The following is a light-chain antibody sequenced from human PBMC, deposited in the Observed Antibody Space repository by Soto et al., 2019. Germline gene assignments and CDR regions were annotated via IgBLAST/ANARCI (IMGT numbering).Light chain of an antibody. CDR3: NSYTSNNTSV. J-gene: IGLJ1*01. CDR1: SSDVGAFNY. CDR2: DVS. V-gene: IGLV2-14*03. Sequence: QSVLTQPASVSGSPGQAITISCSGTSSDVGAFNYVSWYQQHPGKAPKLMIYDVSNRPSGVSNRFSGSKSGNTASLTISGLRAEDEADYYCNSYTSNNTSVFGTGTKVTLL.